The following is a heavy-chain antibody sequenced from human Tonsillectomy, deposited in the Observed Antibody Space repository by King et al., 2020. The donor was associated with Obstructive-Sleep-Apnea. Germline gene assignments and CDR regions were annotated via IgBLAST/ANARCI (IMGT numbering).Heavy chain of an antibody. Sequence: QLVQSGAEVKKPGSSVKVSCKASGGTFSSYAISWVRQAPGQGLEWMGGIIPILGIANYAQKFQGRVTITADKSTRTAYMELSSLRSEDTAVYYCARDLDWITIYGSDGEDPRRGNWFDPWGQGTLVTVSS. CDR2: IIPILGIA. CDR1: GGTFSSYA. J-gene: IGHJ5*02. V-gene: IGHV1-69*04. CDR3: ARDLDWITIYGSDGEDPRRGNWFDP. D-gene: IGHD3-3*01.